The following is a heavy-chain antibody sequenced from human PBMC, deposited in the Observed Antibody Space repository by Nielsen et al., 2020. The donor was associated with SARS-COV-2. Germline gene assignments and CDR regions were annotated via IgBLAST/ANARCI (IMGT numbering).Heavy chain of an antibody. V-gene: IGHV1-46*01. Sequence: ASVKVSCKASGYTFTNYYMHWVRQAPGQGLEWMGIINTSDGSTTYAQKFQGRVTITADESTSTAYMELSSLRSEDTAVYYCARASFYGSGSYHWFDPWGQGTLVTVSS. CDR3: ARASFYGSGSYHWFDP. D-gene: IGHD3-10*01. J-gene: IGHJ5*02. CDR2: INTSDGST. CDR1: GYTFTNYY.